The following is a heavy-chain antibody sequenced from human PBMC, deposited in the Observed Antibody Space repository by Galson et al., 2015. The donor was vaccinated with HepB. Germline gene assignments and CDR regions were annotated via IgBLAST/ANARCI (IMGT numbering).Heavy chain of an antibody. V-gene: IGHV3-64D*06. CDR2: MSSNGGST. CDR1: GFTFSRHA. CDR3: VKHFPDYGGNSCDY. Sequence: SVGLSCAASGFTFSRHAMHWLRQAPGKGLEYVSAMSSNGGSTYYSDSVKGRFTISRDNSKNTLYPQMSSLRAEDTAVYYRVKHFPDYGGNSCDYWGQGTLVTVSS. J-gene: IGHJ4*02. D-gene: IGHD4-23*01.